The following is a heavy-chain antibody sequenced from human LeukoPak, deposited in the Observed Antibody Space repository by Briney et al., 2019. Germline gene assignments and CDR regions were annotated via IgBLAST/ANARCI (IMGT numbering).Heavy chain of an antibody. CDR1: GGSISSSSYY. J-gene: IGHJ6*03. V-gene: IGHV4-61*01. CDR3: ARARDDSSGYLSPYYYYYMDV. Sequence: SETLSLTCTVSGGSISSSSYYWSWIRQPPGKGLEWIGYIYYSGSTNYSPSLKSRVTISVDTSKNQFSLKLSSVTAADTAVYYCARARDDSSGYLSPYYYYYMDVWGKGTTVTVSS. CDR2: IYYSGST. D-gene: IGHD3-22*01.